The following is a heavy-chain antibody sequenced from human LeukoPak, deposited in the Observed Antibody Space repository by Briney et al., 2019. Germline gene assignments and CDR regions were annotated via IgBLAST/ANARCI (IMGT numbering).Heavy chain of an antibody. CDR2: IYTSGST. D-gene: IGHD6-13*01. CDR1: GGSISSYY. CDR3: ARDYWGGAAAGTGGYYYYYLDV. J-gene: IGHJ6*03. Sequence: PSETLSLTCTVYGGSISSYYWSWIRQPAGKGLEWIGRIYTSGSTNYNPSLKSRVTMSVDTSKNQFSLKLSSVTAADTAVYYCARDYWGGAAAGTGGYYYYYLDVWGKGTTVTISS. V-gene: IGHV4-4*07.